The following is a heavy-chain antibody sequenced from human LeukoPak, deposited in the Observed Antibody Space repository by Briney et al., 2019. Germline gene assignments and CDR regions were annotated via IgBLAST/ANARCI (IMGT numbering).Heavy chain of an antibody. J-gene: IGHJ4*02. Sequence: PGGSLRLSCAASGFTFSSFAMSWVRQAPGKELDWVSSITGSGGGTYYEDSVKGRFTISRDNSKNTLYLQMNSLRAEDTAVYYCAKERDGYNSSPLNYWGQGTLVSVSS. D-gene: IGHD5-24*01. CDR3: AKERDGYNSSPLNY. V-gene: IGHV3-23*01. CDR1: GFTFSSFA. CDR2: ITGSGGGT.